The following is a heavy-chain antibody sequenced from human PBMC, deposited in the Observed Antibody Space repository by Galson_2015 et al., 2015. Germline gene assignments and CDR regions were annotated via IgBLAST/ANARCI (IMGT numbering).Heavy chain of an antibody. V-gene: IGHV3-9*01. CDR2: ISWNSGSI. CDR1: GFTFDDYA. CDR3: AKGVRGLLDY. Sequence: SLRLSCAASGFTFDDYAMHWVRQAPGKGLEWVSGISWNSGSIGYADSVKGRFTISRDNAKNSLYLQMNSLRAEDTALYYCAKGVRGLLDYWGQGTLVTVSS. D-gene: IGHD1-26*01. J-gene: IGHJ4*02.